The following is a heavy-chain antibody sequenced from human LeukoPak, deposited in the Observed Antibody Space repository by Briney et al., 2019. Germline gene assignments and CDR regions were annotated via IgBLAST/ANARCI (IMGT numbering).Heavy chain of an antibody. CDR3: ARGHYDILTGHRWFDP. J-gene: IGHJ5*02. Sequence: SETLSLTCTVSGGSISSYYWSWIRQPPGKGLEWIGYNYYSGSTNYNPSLKSRVTISVDTSKNQFSLKLSSVTAADTAVYYCARGHYDILTGHRWFDPWGQGTLVTVSS. V-gene: IGHV4-59*01. CDR1: GGSISSYY. D-gene: IGHD3-9*01. CDR2: NYYSGST.